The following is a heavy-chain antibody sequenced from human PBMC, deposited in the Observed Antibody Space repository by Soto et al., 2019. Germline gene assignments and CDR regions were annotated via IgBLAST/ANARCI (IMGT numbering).Heavy chain of an antibody. V-gene: IGHV5-51*01. J-gene: IGHJ4*02. Sequence: GESLKISCKGSGYSFTNYWIGWVRQMPGKGLEWMGIIYPGDSDTRYSPSFQGQVTISADKPISTAYLQWSSLKASDTALYYCARQMYSGSYYVPSDYWGQGTLVTVSS. D-gene: IGHD1-26*01. CDR1: GYSFTNYW. CDR2: IYPGDSDT. CDR3: ARQMYSGSYYVPSDY.